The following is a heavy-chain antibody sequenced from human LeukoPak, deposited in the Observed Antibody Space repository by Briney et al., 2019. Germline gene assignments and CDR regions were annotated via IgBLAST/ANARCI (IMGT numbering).Heavy chain of an antibody. J-gene: IGHJ4*02. V-gene: IGHV3-23*01. Sequence: PGGSLRLSCAASGFTFSSYEMNWVRQAPGKGLEWASGIIPSGHTTYYADSVRGRFTISRDNSRNTVYLQMNSLRAEDTAVYYCAKDDRWLQFCCWGQGTLVTVSA. CDR3: AKDDRWLQFCC. D-gene: IGHD5-24*01. CDR2: IIPSGHTT. CDR1: GFTFSSYE.